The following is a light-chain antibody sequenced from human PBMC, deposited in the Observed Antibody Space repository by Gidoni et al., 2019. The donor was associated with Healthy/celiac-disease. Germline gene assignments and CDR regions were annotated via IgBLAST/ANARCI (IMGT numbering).Light chain of an antibody. CDR3: PQYGRSPYT. V-gene: IGKV3-20*01. CDR1: QSVSNTY. J-gene: IGKJ2*01. Sequence: EIVLTQSPGTLSVSPGERATLSCRASQSVSNTYLAWSQPKPGQAPRLLIYCASSRASGILARFSGSGSGTDFTLTISRLAPEDFAVYYCPQYGRSPYTFGQGTKLEIK. CDR2: CAS.